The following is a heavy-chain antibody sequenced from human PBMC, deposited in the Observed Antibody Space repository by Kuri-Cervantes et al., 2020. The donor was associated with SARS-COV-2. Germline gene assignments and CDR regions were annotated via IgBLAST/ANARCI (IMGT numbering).Heavy chain of an antibody. Sequence: GESLKISCKGFGYMFTNSWIGWVRQMPGKGLEWMGIIYPGDSDTRYSPSFLGQVTISADKSISTAYLQWSSLKASDTAMYYCARPRGGSSWSRDAFDIWGQGTMVTVSS. D-gene: IGHD6-13*01. J-gene: IGHJ3*02. CDR2: IYPGDSDT. CDR1: GYMFTNSW. V-gene: IGHV5-51*01. CDR3: ARPRGGSSWSRDAFDI.